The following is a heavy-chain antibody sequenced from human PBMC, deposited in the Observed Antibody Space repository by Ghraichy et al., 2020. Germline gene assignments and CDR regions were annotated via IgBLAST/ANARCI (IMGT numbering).Heavy chain of an antibody. Sequence: GSLRLSCAASGFAFSNYAMSWVRQAPGKGLEWVSTIGGSGDSTFYADSVKGRVTISRDNSKNTLYLQMNSLRAEDMAIYYCAKETGSRGNGVAFDIWGQGTMGTVSS. CDR1: GFAFSNYA. CDR2: IGGSGDST. V-gene: IGHV3-23*01. J-gene: IGHJ3*02. CDR3: AKETGSRGNGVAFDI. D-gene: IGHD2-8*01.